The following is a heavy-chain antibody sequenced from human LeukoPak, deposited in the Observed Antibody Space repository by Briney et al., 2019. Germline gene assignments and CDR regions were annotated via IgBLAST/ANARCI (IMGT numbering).Heavy chain of an antibody. Sequence: GGSLRLSCAASGFTVSSNYMSWVRRAPGKGLEWVSGIYNDGHGGNTYYADSVKGRFTISRDNSKNTLYLQMNSLRADDTAVYYCARGFSEDYGDYFDYWGQGTLVTVSS. J-gene: IGHJ4*02. CDR1: GFTVSSNY. CDR3: ARGFSEDYGDYFDY. V-gene: IGHV3-53*01. D-gene: IGHD4-17*01. CDR2: IYNDGHGGNT.